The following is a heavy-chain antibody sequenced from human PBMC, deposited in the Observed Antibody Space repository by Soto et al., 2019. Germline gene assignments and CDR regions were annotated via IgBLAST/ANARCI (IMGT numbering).Heavy chain of an antibody. Sequence: EVQLVESGGGLVQPGGSLRLSCAASGFTFSSYAMHWVRQAPGKGLEYVSAISSNGGSTYYANSVKGRFTISRDNSKNTLYLQMGSLRAEDMAVYYCATTDGYNCDCWGQGTLVSVSS. CDR3: ATTDGYNCDC. V-gene: IGHV3-64*01. D-gene: IGHD5-12*01. J-gene: IGHJ4*02. CDR1: GFTFSSYA. CDR2: ISSNGGST.